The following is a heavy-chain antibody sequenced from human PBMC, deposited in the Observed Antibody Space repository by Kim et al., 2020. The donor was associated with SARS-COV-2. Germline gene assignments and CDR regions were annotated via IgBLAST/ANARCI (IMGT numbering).Heavy chain of an antibody. D-gene: IGHD6-13*01. CDR1: GYSFTSYW. CDR3: ARTTRQQLDGVGFDY. CDR2: IYPGDSDT. V-gene: IGHV5-51*01. J-gene: IGHJ4*02. Sequence: GESLKISCKGSGYSFTSYWIGWVRQMPGKGLEWMGIIYPGDSDTRYSPSFQGQVTISADKSISTAYLQWSSLKASDTAMYYCARTTRQQLDGVGFDYWGQGTLVTVSS.